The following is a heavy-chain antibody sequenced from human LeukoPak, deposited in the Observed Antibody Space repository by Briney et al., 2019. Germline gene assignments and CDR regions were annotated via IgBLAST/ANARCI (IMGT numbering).Heavy chain of an antibody. CDR2: INSDGSST. CDR1: GYTFSSYW. CDR3: AREERVLRFLEWLPHFDY. D-gene: IGHD3-3*01. J-gene: IGHJ4*02. Sequence: GGCLRLSWAASGYTFSSYWMRWVRQAPGKGLVWVSRINSDGSSTSYADSVKGRFTISRDNAKNTLYLQMNSLRAEDTAVYYCAREERVLRFLEWLPHFDYWGQGTLVTVSS. V-gene: IGHV3-74*01.